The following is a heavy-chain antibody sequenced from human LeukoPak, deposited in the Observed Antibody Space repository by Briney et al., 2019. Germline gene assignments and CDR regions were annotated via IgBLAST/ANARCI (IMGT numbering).Heavy chain of an antibody. CDR3: ARAVDYGDFGNYFDY. Sequence: SETLSLTCAVYGGSFSGYYWSWIRQPPGKGLEWIGEINHSGSTNYNPSLKSRVTISVDTSKNQFSLKLSSVTAADTAVYYCARAVDYGDFGNYFDYWGQGTLVTVSS. J-gene: IGHJ4*02. D-gene: IGHD4-17*01. CDR1: GGSFSGYY. CDR2: INHSGST. V-gene: IGHV4-34*01.